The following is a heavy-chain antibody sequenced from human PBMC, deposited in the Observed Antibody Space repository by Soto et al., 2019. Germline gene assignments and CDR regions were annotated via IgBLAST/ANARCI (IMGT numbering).Heavy chain of an antibody. CDR3: ARGYYDSSGYYLPIGFDP. Sequence: ESGPTLVNPTQTLTLTCTFSGFSLSTSGMCVSWIRQPPGKALEWLALIDWDDDKYYSTSLKTRLTISKDTSKNQVVLTMTNMDPVDTATYYCARGYYDSSGYYLPIGFDPWGQGTLVTVYS. V-gene: IGHV2-70*01. J-gene: IGHJ5*02. CDR1: GFSLSTSGMC. D-gene: IGHD3-22*01. CDR2: IDWDDDK.